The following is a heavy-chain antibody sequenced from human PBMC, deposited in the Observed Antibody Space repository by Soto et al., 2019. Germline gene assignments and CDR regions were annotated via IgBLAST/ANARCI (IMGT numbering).Heavy chain of an antibody. CDR3: ATGGYSGYWFDP. V-gene: IGHV1-24*01. J-gene: IGHJ5*02. Sequence: GAXVKVSCKVSGYTLTELSXHWVRQAPGKGLEWMGGFDPEDGETIYAQKFQGRVTMTEDTSTDTAYMELSSLRSEDTAVYYCATGGYSGYWFDPWGQGTLVTVSS. D-gene: IGHD5-12*01. CDR2: FDPEDGET. CDR1: GYTLTELS.